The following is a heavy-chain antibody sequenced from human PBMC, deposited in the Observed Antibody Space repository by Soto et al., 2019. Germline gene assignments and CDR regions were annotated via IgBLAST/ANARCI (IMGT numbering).Heavy chain of an antibody. CDR1: GGTFSSYA. V-gene: IGHV1-69*13. J-gene: IGHJ4*02. Sequence: AASVKVSCKASGGTFSSYAISWVRQAPGQGLEWMGGIIPIFGTANYAQKFQGRVTITADESTSTAYMELSSLRSEDTAVYYCARTDRGYYDSSGPFDYWGQGTLVTVSS. D-gene: IGHD3-22*01. CDR2: IIPIFGTA. CDR3: ARTDRGYYDSSGPFDY.